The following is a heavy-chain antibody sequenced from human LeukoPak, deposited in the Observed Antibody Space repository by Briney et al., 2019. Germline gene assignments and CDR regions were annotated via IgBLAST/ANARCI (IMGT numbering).Heavy chain of an antibody. Sequence: PSETLSLTCTVSGYSISSDYYWGWIRQPPGKGLEWIGSIHHSGSTYYNPSLKSRVTISVDTSKNQFSLKVSSVTAADTAVYYCARRTRGFFDYWGQGILVTVSS. J-gene: IGHJ4*02. CDR2: IHHSGST. D-gene: IGHD2-2*01. V-gene: IGHV4-38-2*02. CDR3: ARRTRGFFDY. CDR1: GYSISSDYY.